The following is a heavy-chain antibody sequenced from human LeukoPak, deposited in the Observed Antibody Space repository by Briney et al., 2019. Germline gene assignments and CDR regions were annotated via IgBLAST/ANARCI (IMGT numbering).Heavy chain of an antibody. D-gene: IGHD6-13*01. CDR2: ILPDGSQK. J-gene: IGHJ4*02. CDR3: GRLAHNAWYAIDY. CDR1: DFTFSFYW. V-gene: IGHV3-7*01. Sequence: GGSLRLSCVASDFTFSFYWMTWVRQAPGKGLEWVANILPDGSQKHYVDSVKGRFTISRDNPKNSLYLQINSLRAEDTAVYYCGRLAHNAWYAIDYWGQGTLVTVSS.